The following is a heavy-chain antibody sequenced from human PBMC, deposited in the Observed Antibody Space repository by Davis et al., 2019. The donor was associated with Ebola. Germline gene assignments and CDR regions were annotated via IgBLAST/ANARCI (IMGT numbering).Heavy chain of an antibody. Sequence: PSETLSLTCAVYGGSFSGYYWSWIRQPPGKGLEWIGEINHSGSTNYNPSLKSRVTISVDTSKNQFSLKLSSVTAADTAVYYCARHSRITIFGGRPPRNWFDPWGQGTLVTVSS. CDR3: ARHSRITIFGGRPPRNWFDP. D-gene: IGHD3-3*01. CDR1: GGSFSGYY. V-gene: IGHV4-34*01. CDR2: INHSGST. J-gene: IGHJ5*02.